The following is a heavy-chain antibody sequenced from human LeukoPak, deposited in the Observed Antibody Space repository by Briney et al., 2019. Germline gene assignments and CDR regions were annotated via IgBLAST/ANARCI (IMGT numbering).Heavy chain of an antibody. CDR2: IYYSGST. J-gene: IGHJ4*02. D-gene: IGHD6-13*01. V-gene: IGHV4-39*01. Sequence: PSETLSLTCTVSGGSISSSSYYWGWIRQPPGKGLEWIGSIYYSGSTYYNPSLKSRVTISVDTSKNQFSLKLSSVTAADTAVYYCARQVRGIAVAGPGGYFDYWGQGTLVTVSS. CDR3: ARQVRGIAVAGPGGYFDY. CDR1: GGSISSSSYY.